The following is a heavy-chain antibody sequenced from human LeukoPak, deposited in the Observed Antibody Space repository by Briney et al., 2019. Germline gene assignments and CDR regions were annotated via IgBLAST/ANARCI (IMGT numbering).Heavy chain of an antibody. Sequence: PSETLSLTCTVSGGSITSYDWSWIRQPPGKGLEWIGYINNSGRTNYNPALKSRVTISLETSHNQFSLKLNSVTAADTAVYFCARLDWINYSIDYWGQATLVTVSS. D-gene: IGHD2-8*01. CDR2: INNSGRT. CDR1: GGSITSYD. V-gene: IGHV4-59*08. J-gene: IGHJ4*02. CDR3: ARLDWINYSIDY.